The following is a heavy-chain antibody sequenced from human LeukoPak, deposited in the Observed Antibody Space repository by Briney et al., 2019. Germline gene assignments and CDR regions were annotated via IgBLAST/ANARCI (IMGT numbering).Heavy chain of an antibody. CDR3: TRDLMDYDVSTGLHHYYMDV. CDR2: IKADGSGK. CDR1: GFTFSTSW. Sequence: PGGSLRLSCVASGFTFSTSWMTWVRQAPGMGLERVANIKADGSGKYYVDSVRGRFSISRDNAKNTLYLQMNTLRVEDTAVYYCTRDLMDYDVSTGLHHYYMDVWGQGTTVTVSS. V-gene: IGHV3-7*01. D-gene: IGHD3-9*01. J-gene: IGHJ6*02.